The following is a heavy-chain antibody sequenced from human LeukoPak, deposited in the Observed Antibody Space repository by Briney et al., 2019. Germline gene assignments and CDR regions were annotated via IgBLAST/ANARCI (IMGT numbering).Heavy chain of an antibody. CDR2: VRSKGYGGTR. D-gene: IGHD6-19*01. CDR1: GFNFGDQP. J-gene: IGHJ4*02. V-gene: IGHV3-49*03. Sequence: LTERSLRLSCTTSGFNFGDQPVGWFRQAPGKGPEWVGDVRSKGYGGTREYAASVGVRFTISRDDSKRTAYLQMNSLKPENTAVYYCTSPLGNSGWHWGQGTLVTVS. CDR3: TSPLGNSGWH.